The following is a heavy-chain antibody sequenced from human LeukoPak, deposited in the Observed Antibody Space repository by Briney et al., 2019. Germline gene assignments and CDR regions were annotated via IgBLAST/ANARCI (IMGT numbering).Heavy chain of an antibody. Sequence: GGSLRLSCAASGFTFDDYAMHWVRQAPGKGLEWVSGISWNSGSIGYADSMKGRFTISRDNAKNSLYLQMNSLRAEDTALYYCAKETMVRGVIKGNWFDPWGQGTLVTVSS. J-gene: IGHJ5*02. CDR3: AKETMVRGVIKGNWFDP. CDR2: ISWNSGSI. CDR1: GFTFDDYA. V-gene: IGHV3-9*01. D-gene: IGHD3-10*01.